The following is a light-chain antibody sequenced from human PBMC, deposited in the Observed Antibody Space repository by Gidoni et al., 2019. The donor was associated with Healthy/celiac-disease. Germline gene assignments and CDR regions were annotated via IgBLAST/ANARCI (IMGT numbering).Light chain of an antibody. Sequence: SYGLTQPPSVSVCLGQMARIICAGEALPKNYAYWYQQKPGQFPVLVIYKDSERPSGLPERFAGSRSGTIVTLTISGVQAEDEADDYWRSVDSSGTYPDVVFGGGTKLTVL. J-gene: IGLJ2*01. CDR1: ALPKNY. CDR3: RSVDSSGTYPDVV. V-gene: IGLV3-16*01. CDR2: KDS.